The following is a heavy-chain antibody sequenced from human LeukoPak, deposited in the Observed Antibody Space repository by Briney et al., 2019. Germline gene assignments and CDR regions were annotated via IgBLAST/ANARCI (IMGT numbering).Heavy chain of an antibody. J-gene: IGHJ4*02. Sequence: GGSLRLSCAASGFTFSSYWMSWVRQAPGKGLEWVANIKQDGSEKYYVDSVKGRFTISRDNAKTSLYLQMNSLRAEDTAVYYCARANRGEYDFWSGYYRWGQGTLVTVSS. CDR3: ARANRGEYDFWSGYYR. D-gene: IGHD3-3*01. CDR2: IKQDGSEK. V-gene: IGHV3-7*01. CDR1: GFTFSSYW.